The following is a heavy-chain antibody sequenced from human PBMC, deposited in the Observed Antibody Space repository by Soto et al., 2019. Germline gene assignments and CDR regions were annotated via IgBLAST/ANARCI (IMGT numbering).Heavy chain of an antibody. J-gene: IGHJ4*02. V-gene: IGHV4-39*01. CDR3: ARHYVSSMVAPFDY. D-gene: IGHD3-10*01. CDR2: IYYSGST. CDR1: GGSISSSSYY. Sequence: SETLSLTCSVSGGSISSSSYYWGWIRQPPGKGLEWIGSIYYSGSTYSNPSLKSRVTISVDTSKNQFSLKLSSVTAADTAVYYCARHYVSSMVAPFDYRGQGTLVTVSS.